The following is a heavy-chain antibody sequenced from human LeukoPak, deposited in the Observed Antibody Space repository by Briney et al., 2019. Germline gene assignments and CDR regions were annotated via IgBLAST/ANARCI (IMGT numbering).Heavy chain of an antibody. V-gene: IGHV3-21*01. J-gene: IGHJ5*02. CDR2: ISSSSSYI. Sequence: GGSLRLSCAASGFTFSSYSMNWVRQAPGKGLEWVSSISSSSSYIYYADSVKGRFTISRDNAKNSLYLQTNSLRAEDTAVYYCARGYMSELRFLEWLPRETNWFDPWGQGTLVTVSS. D-gene: IGHD3-3*01. CDR1: GFTFSSYS. CDR3: ARGYMSELRFLEWLPRETNWFDP.